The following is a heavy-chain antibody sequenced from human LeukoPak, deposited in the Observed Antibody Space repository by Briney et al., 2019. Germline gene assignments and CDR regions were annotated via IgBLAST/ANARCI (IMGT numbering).Heavy chain of an antibody. D-gene: IGHD6-6*01. CDR2: IWYDGSNK. J-gene: IGHJ4*02. CDR3: ARDRDARYLDY. CDR1: RFTFRNHG. V-gene: IGHV3-33*01. Sequence: ERSLRLSCAASRFTFRNHGMHWVRQAPGKGLEWVAVIWYDGSNKYYADSVKGRFTISRDNSKNTLYLQMNSLRAEDTAVYYCARDRDARYLDYWGQGTLVTVSS.